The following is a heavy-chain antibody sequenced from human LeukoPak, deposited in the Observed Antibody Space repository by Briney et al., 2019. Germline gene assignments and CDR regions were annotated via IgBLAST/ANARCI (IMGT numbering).Heavy chain of an antibody. CDR1: GYTFTSYD. Sequence: ASVKVSCKASGYTFTSYDINWVRQATGQGLEWMGWMNPNSGNTGYAQRFQGRVTMTRNTSISTAYMELSSLRSEDTAVYYCARLLPTGEFAFDIWGQGTMVTVSS. CDR2: MNPNSGNT. CDR3: ARLLPTGEFAFDI. V-gene: IGHV1-8*01. D-gene: IGHD2/OR15-2a*01. J-gene: IGHJ3*02.